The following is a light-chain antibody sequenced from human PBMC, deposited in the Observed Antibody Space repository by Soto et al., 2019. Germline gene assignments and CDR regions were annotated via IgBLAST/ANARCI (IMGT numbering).Light chain of an antibody. CDR3: QQYGGSPRT. V-gene: IGKV3D-20*01. CDR2: GAS. J-gene: IGKJ1*01. CDR1: QSVSRSY. Sequence: EIVLAQSPSTLSLSPGDRATLSCGASQSVSRSYLAWYQQKPGLAPRLLIHGASNRATGIPDRFSGSGSGTDFTLTISRLEPEDFAVYYCQQYGGSPRTFGQGTKVDIK.